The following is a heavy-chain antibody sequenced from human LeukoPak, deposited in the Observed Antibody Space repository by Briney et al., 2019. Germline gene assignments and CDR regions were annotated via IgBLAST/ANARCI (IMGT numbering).Heavy chain of an antibody. CDR2: MYYSGST. CDR3: SRPYYYDSRIDP. CDR1: GGSISSGDYY. Sequence: PSQTLSLTCTVSGGSISSGDYYWSWIRQPPGKGLEWIAYMYYSGSTYYNPSLKSRVTMSADTSKNQLSLKLSSVTAADTAVYYCSRPYYYDSRIDPWGQGILVTVSS. D-gene: IGHD3-22*01. J-gene: IGHJ5*02. V-gene: IGHV4-30-4*01.